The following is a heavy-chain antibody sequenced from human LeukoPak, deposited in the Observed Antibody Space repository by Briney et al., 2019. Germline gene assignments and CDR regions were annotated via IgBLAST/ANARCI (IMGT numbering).Heavy chain of an antibody. CDR1: GFTFSSYA. CDR3: ARNLHDY. J-gene: IGHJ4*02. Sequence: GGSLRLSCAASGFTFSSYALNWVRQAPGKGLEWVANMKQDGGEKYYVDSVKGRFTISRDNAKNSLYLQMNSLRGEDTAVYYCARNLHDYWGQGTLVTVSS. V-gene: IGHV3-7*01. CDR2: MKQDGGEK.